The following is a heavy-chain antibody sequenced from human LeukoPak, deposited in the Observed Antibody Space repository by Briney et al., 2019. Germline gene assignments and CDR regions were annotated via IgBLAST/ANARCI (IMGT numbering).Heavy chain of an antibody. J-gene: IGHJ5*02. CDR2: ISAYNGNT. Sequence: GASVKVSCKASGYTFTSYGISWVRQAPGQGLEWMGWISAYNGNTNYAQKLQGRVTMTTDTSTSTAYMELRSLRSDDTAVYYCARDSVYSSGWYNSDWFDPWGQGTLVTVSP. V-gene: IGHV1-18*01. CDR1: GYTFTSYG. CDR3: ARDSVYSSGWYNSDWFDP. D-gene: IGHD6-19*01.